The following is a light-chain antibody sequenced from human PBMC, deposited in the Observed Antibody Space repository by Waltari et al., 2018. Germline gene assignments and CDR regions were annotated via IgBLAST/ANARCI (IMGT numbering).Light chain of an antibody. Sequence: QSALTQPASVSGSPGQSITIPCTGSSSDVGGDDSVSWYEDHPGQAPKVLIYDVNKRPSGVSGRFSGSKSGNTASLTISGLQAEDEATFYCSSQSTKNGVIFGGGTKVTGL. V-gene: IGLV2-14*03. CDR1: SSDVGGDDS. J-gene: IGLJ2*01. CDR3: SSQSTKNGVI. CDR2: DVN.